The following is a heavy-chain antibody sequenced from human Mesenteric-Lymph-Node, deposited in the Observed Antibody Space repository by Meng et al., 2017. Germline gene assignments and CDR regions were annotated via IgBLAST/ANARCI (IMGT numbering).Heavy chain of an antibody. D-gene: IGHD5-12*01. V-gene: IGHV3-74*01. J-gene: IGHJ5*02. CDR3: ARDEYSGYITKEGGWFDP. CDR1: GFTFSSYW. CDR2: INSDGSST. Sequence: ETLSLTGAASGFTFSSYWMHWVRQAPGKGLGWVSRINSDGSSTSYADSVKGRFTISRDNAKNTLYLQMNSLRAEDTAVYYCARDEYSGYITKEGGWFDPWGQGTLVTVSS.